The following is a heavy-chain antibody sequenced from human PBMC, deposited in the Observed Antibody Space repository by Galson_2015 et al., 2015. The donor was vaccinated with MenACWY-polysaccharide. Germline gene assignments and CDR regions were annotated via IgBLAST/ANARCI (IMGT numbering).Heavy chain of an antibody. V-gene: IGHV3-33*01. D-gene: IGHD3-10*02. CDR1: TVTFRGSG. Sequence: SLRLSCAASTVTFRGSGMHWVRQAPGKGLEWVAVIQYDAVYKQYLDSVKGRFSVSRDNSKSTLYLEMNNLRAEDTALYYCAREGSRIVFHAFDTWGHGTMVIVSS. CDR2: IQYDAVYK. J-gene: IGHJ3*02. CDR3: AREGSRIVFHAFDT.